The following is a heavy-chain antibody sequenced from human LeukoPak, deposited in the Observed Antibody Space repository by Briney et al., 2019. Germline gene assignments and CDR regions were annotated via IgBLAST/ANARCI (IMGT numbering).Heavy chain of an antibody. CDR3: AKRRDYYDSSGYYYVGFDY. CDR2: ISGSGGST. D-gene: IGHD3-22*01. Sequence: PGGSLRLSCAASGFIVSSNYMSWVRQAPGKGLEWVSAISGSGGSTYYADSVKGRFTISRDNSKNTLYLQMNSLRAEDTAVYYCAKRRDYYDSSGYYYVGFDYWGQGTLVTVSS. CDR1: GFIVSSNY. V-gene: IGHV3-23*01. J-gene: IGHJ4*02.